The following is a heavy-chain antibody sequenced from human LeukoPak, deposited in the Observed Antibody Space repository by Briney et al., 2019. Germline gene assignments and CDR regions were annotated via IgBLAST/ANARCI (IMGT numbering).Heavy chain of an antibody. CDR3: ARDKSIAGDAFDI. Sequence: SETLSLTCAVYGGSFSGYYWSWIRQPPGKGLEWIGRIYTSGSTNYNPSLKSRVTMSVDTSKNQFSLKLSSVTAADTAVYYCARDKSIAGDAFDIWGQGTMVTVSS. CDR2: IYTSGST. CDR1: GGSFSGYY. D-gene: IGHD6-6*01. V-gene: IGHV4-59*10. J-gene: IGHJ3*02.